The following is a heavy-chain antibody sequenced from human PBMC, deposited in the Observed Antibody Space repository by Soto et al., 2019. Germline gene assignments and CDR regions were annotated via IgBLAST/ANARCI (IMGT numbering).Heavy chain of an antibody. V-gene: IGHV1-69*06. CDR1: GGTFSSYA. CDR2: IIPIFGTA. J-gene: IGHJ5*02. Sequence: QVQLVQSGAEVKKPGSSVQVSCKASGGTFSSYAISWVRQAPGQGLEWMGGIIPIFGTANYAQKFHGRVTITTDKSTSTAYMELSSLRSEDTAGYYCARVKSHIAARLGWFDPWCQGTLVTVSS. CDR3: ARVKSHIAARLGWFDP. D-gene: IGHD6-6*01.